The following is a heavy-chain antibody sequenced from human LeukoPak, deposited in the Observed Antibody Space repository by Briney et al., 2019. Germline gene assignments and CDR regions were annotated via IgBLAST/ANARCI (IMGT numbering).Heavy chain of an antibody. Sequence: GGSLRLSCAASGFTFSNAWMSWVRQAPGKGLEWVGRIKSKTDGGTTDYAAPVKGRFTISRDDSKNTLYLQMNSLKTEDTAVYYCTTGPMAYDILTTFDYWGQGTLVTVSS. D-gene: IGHD3-9*01. J-gene: IGHJ4*02. CDR1: GFTFSNAW. CDR3: TTGPMAYDILTTFDY. CDR2: IKSKTDGGTT. V-gene: IGHV3-15*01.